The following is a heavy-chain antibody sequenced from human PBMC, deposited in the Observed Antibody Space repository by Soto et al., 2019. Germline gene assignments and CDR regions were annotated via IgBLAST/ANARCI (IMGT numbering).Heavy chain of an antibody. CDR3: ARDPGYSYGYN. J-gene: IGHJ4*02. V-gene: IGHV1-3*01. Sequence: QVQLVQSGAEVKKPGASVKVSCKASGYTFTTYAMHWVRQAPGQRLEWMGWINAGNGNTKYSQKFQDRVTITRDTSASTAYIELRSRRSEDTAVYYWARDPGYSYGYNWGQGTLVSVSS. CDR2: INAGNGNT. CDR1: GYTFTTYA. D-gene: IGHD5-18*01.